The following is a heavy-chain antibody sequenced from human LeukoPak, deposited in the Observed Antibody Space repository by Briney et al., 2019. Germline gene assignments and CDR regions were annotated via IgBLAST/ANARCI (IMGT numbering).Heavy chain of an antibody. D-gene: IGHD3-22*01. Sequence: SETLSLTCAVYGGSFSGYYWSWIRQPPGKGLEWIGEINHSGSTNYNPSLKSRVTISVDTSKNQFSLKLSSVTAADTAVYYCARGPGYYYDSSGYRPYYYYGMDVWSQGTTVTVSS. CDR1: GGSFSGYY. CDR3: ARGPGYYYDSSGYRPYYYYGMDV. V-gene: IGHV4-34*01. CDR2: INHSGST. J-gene: IGHJ6*02.